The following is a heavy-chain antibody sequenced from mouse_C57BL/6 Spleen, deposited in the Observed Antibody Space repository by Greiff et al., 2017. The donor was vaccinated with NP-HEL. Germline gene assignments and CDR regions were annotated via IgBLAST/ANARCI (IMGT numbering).Heavy chain of an antibody. CDR1: GYTFTNYW. CDR3: ARGRGDYAMDY. Sequence: VQLKESGAELVRPGTSVKMSCKASGYTFTNYWIGWAKQRPGHGLEWIGDIYPGGGYTNYNEKFKGKATLTADKSSSTAYMQFSSLTSEDSAIYYCARGRGDYAMDYWGQGTSVTVSS. J-gene: IGHJ4*01. CDR2: IYPGGGYT. V-gene: IGHV1-63*01.